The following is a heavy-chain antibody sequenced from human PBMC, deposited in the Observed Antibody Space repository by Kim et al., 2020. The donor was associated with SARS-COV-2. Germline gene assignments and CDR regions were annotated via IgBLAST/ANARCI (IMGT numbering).Heavy chain of an antibody. Sequence: SETLSLTCAVYGGSFSGYYWSWIRQPPGKGLEWIGEINHSGSTNYNPSLKSRVTISVDTSKNQFSLKLSSVTAADTAVYYCARGHLLLWFSTGLDYWGQGTLVTVSS. D-gene: IGHD3-10*01. CDR1: GGSFSGYY. CDR3: ARGHLLLWFSTGLDY. CDR2: INHSGST. J-gene: IGHJ4*02. V-gene: IGHV4-34*01.